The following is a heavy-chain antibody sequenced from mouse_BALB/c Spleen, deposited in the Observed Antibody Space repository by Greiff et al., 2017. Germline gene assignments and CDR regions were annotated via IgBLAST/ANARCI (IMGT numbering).Heavy chain of an antibody. D-gene: IGHD3-1*01. CDR1: GYAFSSYW. V-gene: IGHV1-80*01. CDR2: IYPGDGDT. CDR3: ARGAARATYYYAMDY. Sequence: QVQLKESGAELVRPGSSVKISCKASGYAFSSYWMNWVKQRPGQGLEWIGQIYPGDGDTNYNGKFKGKATLTADKSSSTAYMQRSSLTSEDSAVYYCARGAARATYYYAMDYWGQGTSVTVSS. J-gene: IGHJ4*01.